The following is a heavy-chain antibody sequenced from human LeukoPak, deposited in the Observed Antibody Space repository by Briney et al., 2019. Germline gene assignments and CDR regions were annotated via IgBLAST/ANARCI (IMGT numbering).Heavy chain of an antibody. Sequence: SETLSLTCTVSGGSVSSGSYYWSWIRQPPGKGLVWIGYIYYSGITNYNPSLKSRVTISVDTSKNQFSLKLSSVTAADTAVYYCARDRGYYDILTGYSHDAFDIWGQGTMVTVPS. CDR3: ARDRGYYDILTGYSHDAFDI. CDR2: IYYSGIT. D-gene: IGHD3-9*01. J-gene: IGHJ3*02. CDR1: GGSVSSGSYY. V-gene: IGHV4-61*01.